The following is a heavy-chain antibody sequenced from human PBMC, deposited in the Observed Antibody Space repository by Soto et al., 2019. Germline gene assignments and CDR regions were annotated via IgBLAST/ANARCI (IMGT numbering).Heavy chain of an antibody. D-gene: IGHD1-1*01. J-gene: IGHJ5*02. CDR2: ISSSSTII. CDR1: GFTFSSYS. V-gene: IGHV3-48*01. Sequence: GGSLRLSCAASGFTFSSYSMNWVRQAPGKGLEWVSYISSSSTIIYYADSLKGRFTISRDNAKNSLYLQMNSLRAEDTAVYYCAREEGDDDWNDVFDPWGQGTLVTVSS. CDR3: AREEGDDDWNDVFDP.